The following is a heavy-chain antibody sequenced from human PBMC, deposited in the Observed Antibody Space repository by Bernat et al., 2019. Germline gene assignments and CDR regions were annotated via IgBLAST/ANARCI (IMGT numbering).Heavy chain of an antibody. J-gene: IGHJ3*02. CDR3: ARALGVGVTRIGDVFDI. CDR2: ISSSSSYI. D-gene: IGHD1-26*01. Sequence: EVQLVESGGGLVQPGGSLRLSCAASGFIFSSYSMNWVRQAPGKGLEWVSSISSSSSYIYYAASMKGRFTISRDNAKNSLYLQMNSLRAEDTAVYYCARALGVGVTRIGDVFDIWGQGTMVTVSS. CDR1: GFIFSSYS. V-gene: IGHV3-21*01.